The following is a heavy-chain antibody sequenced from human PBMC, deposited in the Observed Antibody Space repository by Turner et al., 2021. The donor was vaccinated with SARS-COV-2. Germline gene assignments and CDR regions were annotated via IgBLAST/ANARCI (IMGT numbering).Heavy chain of an antibody. D-gene: IGHD3-22*01. V-gene: IGHV3-21*01. CDR1: VFTFSTYS. J-gene: IGHJ3*02. CDR2: ISSSSRYI. Sequence: EVQLVESGGGLVKPGGSLRLSCAASVFTFSTYSMNWGRQAPGKGLEWVSSISSSSRYIYYADSVKGRFTISRDNAKNSLYLQMNSLRAEDTAVYYCARARWHYYDSSGYYPDAFDIWGQGTMVTVSS. CDR3: ARARWHYYDSSGYYPDAFDI.